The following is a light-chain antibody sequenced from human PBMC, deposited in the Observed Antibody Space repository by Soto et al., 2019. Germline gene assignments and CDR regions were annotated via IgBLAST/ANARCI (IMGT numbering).Light chain of an antibody. Sequence: EIVMTQSPATLSVSPGERDTLSCRASQSVSSNLAWYQQKPGQAPRLLIYGASTRATGIPARFSGSGSGTEVTLTISSMQSEDFAVYYCQQYNNWPPGTFGQGTKVDIK. CDR2: GAS. CDR1: QSVSSN. J-gene: IGKJ1*01. V-gene: IGKV3-15*01. CDR3: QQYNNWPPGT.